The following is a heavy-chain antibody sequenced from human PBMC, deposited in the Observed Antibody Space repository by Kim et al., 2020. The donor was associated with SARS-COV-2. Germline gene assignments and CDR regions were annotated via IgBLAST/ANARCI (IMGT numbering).Heavy chain of an antibody. J-gene: IGHJ4*02. CDR1: GFTFSNAW. CDR3: TTPGGTSCYD. V-gene: IGHV3-15*01. Sequence: GGSLRLSCEASGFTFSNAWMSWVRQAPGKGLEWVGRIRSKTDRGTADYAAPVKGRFTISRDDSKNTLYLQMNSLKTEDTAVYYCTTPGGTSCYDWGQGTLVTFSS. CDR2: IRSKTDRGTA. D-gene: IGHD2-2*01.